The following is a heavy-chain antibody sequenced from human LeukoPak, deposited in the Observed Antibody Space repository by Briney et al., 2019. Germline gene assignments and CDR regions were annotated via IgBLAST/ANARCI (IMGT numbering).Heavy chain of an antibody. CDR2: IYHSGST. D-gene: IGHD3-10*01. Sequence: PSETLSLTCAVSGGSISSGGYSWSWIRQPPGKGLEWIGYIYHSGSTYYNPSLKSQVTISVDTSKNQFSLKLSSVTAADTAVYYCARLSYGSGLWAFDIWGQGTMVTVSS. V-gene: IGHV4-30-2*01. J-gene: IGHJ3*02. CDR3: ARLSYGSGLWAFDI. CDR1: GGSISSGGYS.